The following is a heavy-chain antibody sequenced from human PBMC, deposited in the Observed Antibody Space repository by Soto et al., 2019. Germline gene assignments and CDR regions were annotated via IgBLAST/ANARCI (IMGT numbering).Heavy chain of an antibody. CDR2: IYYSGST. CDR1: GGSISSYY. CDR3: ARGSSGWSVYYYFDY. D-gene: IGHD6-19*01. Sequence: QVQLQESGPGPVKPSETLSLTCTVSGGSISSYYWSWIRQPPGKGLEWIGYIYYSGSTNYNPSLKSRVTISVDTSKNQFSLKLSSVTAADTAVYYCARGSSGWSVYYYFDYWGQGTLVTVSS. J-gene: IGHJ4*02. V-gene: IGHV4-59*01.